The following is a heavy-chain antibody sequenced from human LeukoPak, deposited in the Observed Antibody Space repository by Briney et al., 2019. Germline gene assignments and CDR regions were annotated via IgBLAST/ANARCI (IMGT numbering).Heavy chain of an antibody. CDR2: INPKRGDT. V-gene: IGHV1-2*02. CDR3: ARDPAEGDEAFDI. D-gene: IGHD1-26*01. CDR1: GYTFTAYY. Sequence: ASVKVSCKTSGYTFTAYYIHWVRQAPGQGLEWMGWINPKRGDTSSSQKFQGRVTMTRDTSISTVYMELSRVTSDDTAMYYCARDPAEGDEAFDIWGQGTMVTVSS. J-gene: IGHJ3*02.